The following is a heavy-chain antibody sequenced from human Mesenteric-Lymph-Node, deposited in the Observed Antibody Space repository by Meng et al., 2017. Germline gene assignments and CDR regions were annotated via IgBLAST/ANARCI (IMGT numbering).Heavy chain of an antibody. V-gene: IGHV3-7*01. D-gene: IGHD3-9*01. J-gene: IGHJ4*02. CDR2: IKQDGSEK. Sequence: GESLKISCAASGFIFSNSWMTWVRQAPGKGLEWVANIKQDGSEKYYVDSVKGRFTISRDNAKNSLYLQMNSLRAEDTAVYYCVAYFDWLLYFDYWGQGTRVTGYS. CDR3: VAYFDWLLYFDY. CDR1: GFIFSNSW.